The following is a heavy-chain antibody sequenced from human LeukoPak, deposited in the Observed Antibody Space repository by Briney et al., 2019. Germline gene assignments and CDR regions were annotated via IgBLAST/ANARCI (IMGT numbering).Heavy chain of an antibody. V-gene: IGHV1-69*13. J-gene: IGHJ5*02. D-gene: IGHD5-24*01. CDR1: GGTFISYA. Sequence: SVKVSCKASGGTFISYAISWVRQAPGQGLEWMGGIIPIFGTANCAQKFQGRVTITADESTSTAYMELSSLRSEDTAVYYCARAARRDGYNHLFDPWGQGTLVTVSS. CDR2: IIPIFGTA. CDR3: ARAARRDGYNHLFDP.